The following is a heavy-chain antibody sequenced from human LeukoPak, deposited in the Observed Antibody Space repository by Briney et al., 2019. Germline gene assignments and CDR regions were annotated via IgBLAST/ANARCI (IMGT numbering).Heavy chain of an antibody. J-gene: IGHJ4*02. CDR2: INAGNGNT. D-gene: IGHD3-16*02. CDR3: ARDDDYVWGSYHPFDY. V-gene: IGHV1-3*01. Sequence: ASVKVSCKASGYTFTAYAMHWVRQAPGQRLEWMGWINAGNGNTRYSQKFQGRVTITRDTSASTAYMELSSLRSEDTAVYYCARDDDYVWGSYHPFDYWGQGTLVTVSS. CDR1: GYTFTAYA.